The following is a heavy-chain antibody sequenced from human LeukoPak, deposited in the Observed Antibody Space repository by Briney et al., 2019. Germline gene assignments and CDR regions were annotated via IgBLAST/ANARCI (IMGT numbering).Heavy chain of an antibody. CDR2: INPNSGGT. J-gene: IGHJ6*02. D-gene: IGHD3-10*01. V-gene: IGHV1-2*02. CDR3: ARDAWARIEFGELLFPADFYYGMDV. CDR1: VYTFTGYY. Sequence: ASVKVSCKASVYTFTGYYMHWVRQAPGQGLEWMGWINPNSGGTNYAQKFQGRVTMTRDTSISTAYMELRRLTSDDTAVYYCARDAWARIEFGELLFPADFYYGMDVWGQGTTVTVFS.